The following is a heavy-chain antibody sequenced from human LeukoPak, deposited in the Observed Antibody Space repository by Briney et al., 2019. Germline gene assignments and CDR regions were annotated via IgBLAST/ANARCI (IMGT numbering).Heavy chain of an antibody. CDR3: ARVFSSGWAAEYFQH. CDR2: ITSSSSYI. D-gene: IGHD6-19*01. CDR1: GFTFSSYS. J-gene: IGHJ1*01. Sequence: SGGSLRLSCAASGFTFSSYSMNWVRQAPGRGLEWVSSITSSSSYIYYADSVKGRFTISRDNAKNSLYLQMNSLRAEDTAVYYCARVFSSGWAAEYFQHWGQGTLVTVSS. V-gene: IGHV3-21*01.